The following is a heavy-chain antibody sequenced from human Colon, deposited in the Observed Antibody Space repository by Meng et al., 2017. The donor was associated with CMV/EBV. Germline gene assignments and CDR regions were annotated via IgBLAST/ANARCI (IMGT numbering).Heavy chain of an antibody. Sequence: SETLSLTCAVYGGSFSGYYWSWIRQPPGKGLEWIGEINHSGSTNYNPSLKSRVTISVDTSKNQFSLKLSSVTAADTAVYYCARRPITIFGVVQAFDIWGQGTMVTVS. J-gene: IGHJ3*02. CDR2: INHSGST. V-gene: IGHV4-34*01. CDR1: GGSFSGYY. D-gene: IGHD3-3*01. CDR3: ARRPITIFGVVQAFDI.